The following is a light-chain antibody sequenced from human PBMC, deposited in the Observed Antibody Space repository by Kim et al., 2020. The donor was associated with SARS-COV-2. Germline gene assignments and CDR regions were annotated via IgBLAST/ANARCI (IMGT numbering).Light chain of an antibody. J-gene: IGKJ2*01. V-gene: IGKV3-15*01. CDR2: SAS. Sequence: EIIMTQSPATLSLSPGERATLSCRASQSVDNKLSWYQQKPGQAPRLLIYSASTRATGIPARFSGSGSGTEFTLTISSLQSEDFALYYCQQYKNWPPYTFGQGTKLEI. CDR1: QSVDNK. CDR3: QQYKNWPPYT.